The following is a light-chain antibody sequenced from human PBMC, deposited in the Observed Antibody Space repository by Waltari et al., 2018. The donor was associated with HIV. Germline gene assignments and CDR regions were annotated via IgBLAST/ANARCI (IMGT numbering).Light chain of an antibody. CDR1: ALPKRY. Sequence: SYELTQPPSVSVSPGQTATITCSGDALPKRYAYWYQQKPGRAPVVVIHGDRRRPSGIPGRFSGSSAGTVATLTITGAQVDDEAVYYCYSEDMSKTQRVFGRGTKLTV. CDR2: GDR. V-gene: IGLV3-10*01. J-gene: IGLJ2*01. CDR3: YSEDMSKTQRV.